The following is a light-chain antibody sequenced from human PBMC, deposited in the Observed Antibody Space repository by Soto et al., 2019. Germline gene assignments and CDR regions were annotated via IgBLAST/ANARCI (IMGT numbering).Light chain of an antibody. Sequence: DIQITQSPSTLSASVGGRVTITCRASQSISSWLAWYQQKPGKAPKLLIYKASSLESGVPSRFSGSGSGTEFTLTISSLQPDDFATYYCQQYNSYSRTFGQGTKVDIK. CDR1: QSISSW. V-gene: IGKV1-5*03. J-gene: IGKJ1*01. CDR3: QQYNSYSRT. CDR2: KAS.